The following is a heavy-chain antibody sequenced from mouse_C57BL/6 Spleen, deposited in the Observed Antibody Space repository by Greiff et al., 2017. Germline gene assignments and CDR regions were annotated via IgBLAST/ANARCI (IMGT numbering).Heavy chain of an antibody. CDR2: IDPENGDT. Sequence: EVQLQQSGAELVRPGASVKLSCTASGFNIKDDYMHWVKQRPEQGLEWIGWIDPENGDTAYASKFQGKATITADPTSNPAYLQLISLTSEDTAVYYCTTRQLSQAWFAYWGQGTLVTVSA. CDR3: TTRQLSQAWFAY. J-gene: IGHJ3*01. V-gene: IGHV14-4*01. D-gene: IGHD3-2*02. CDR1: GFNIKDDY.